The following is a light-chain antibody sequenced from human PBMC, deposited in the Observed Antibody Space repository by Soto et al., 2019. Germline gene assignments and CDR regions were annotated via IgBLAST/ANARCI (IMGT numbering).Light chain of an antibody. J-gene: IGLJ1*01. CDR1: VGSYNR. V-gene: IGLV2-18*02. CDR3: SSYTISSTYV. Sequence: VGSYNRVSWYQQPPGTAPKLMIYDVNNRPSGVPDRFSGSKSGNTASLTISGLQAEDEADYYCSSYTISSTYVFGTGTKVTVL. CDR2: DVN.